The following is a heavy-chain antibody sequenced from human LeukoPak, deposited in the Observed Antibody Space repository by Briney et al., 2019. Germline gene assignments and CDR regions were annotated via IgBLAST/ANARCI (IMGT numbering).Heavy chain of an antibody. Sequence: GGSLRLSCAASGFXFSSYTMYWVRQAPGKGLEWVSSISTSSDYIYYADSVKGRFTISRDNAKNSLYLQMNSLRAEDTAVYYCARVPGTWGQGTLVTVSS. D-gene: IGHD3-10*01. J-gene: IGHJ4*02. CDR3: ARVPGT. CDR1: GFXFSSYT. CDR2: ISTSSDYI. V-gene: IGHV3-21*01.